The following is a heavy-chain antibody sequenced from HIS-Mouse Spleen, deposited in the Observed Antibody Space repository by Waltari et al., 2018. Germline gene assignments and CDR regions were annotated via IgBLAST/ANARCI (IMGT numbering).Heavy chain of an antibody. CDR1: GGSISRGDYY. CDR3: ARGAPYCSGGSCYPKYYFDY. CDR2: IYYSGST. Sequence: QVQLQESGPGLVKPSQTLSLTCTVSGGSISRGDYYWMWIRQPPGQGLAWIGYIYYSGSTYYNPSLKSRVTISVDTSKNQFSLKLSSVTAADTAVYYCARGAPYCSGGSCYPKYYFDYWGQGTLVTVSS. V-gene: IGHV4-30-4*01. D-gene: IGHD2-15*01. J-gene: IGHJ4*02.